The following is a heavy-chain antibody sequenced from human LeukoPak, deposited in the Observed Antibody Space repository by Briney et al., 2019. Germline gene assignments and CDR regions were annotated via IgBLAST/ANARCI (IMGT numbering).Heavy chain of an antibody. CDR1: GFTFSSYS. V-gene: IGHV3-43*01. CDR3: AKDIDYGGDFGPLFDS. CDR2: ISWDGGST. D-gene: IGHD4-23*01. Sequence: GGSLRLSCAASGFTFSSYSMNWVRQAPGKGLEWVSLISWDGGSTNYVDSVRGRFTISRDNNKNSLYLQMNSLRTEDSALYCCAKDIDYGGDFGPLFDSWGQGTLVTVSS. J-gene: IGHJ4*02.